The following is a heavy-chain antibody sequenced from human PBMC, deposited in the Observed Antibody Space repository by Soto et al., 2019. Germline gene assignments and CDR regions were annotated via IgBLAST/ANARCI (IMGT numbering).Heavy chain of an antibody. J-gene: IGHJ4*02. CDR1: GFTFSSYA. Sequence: PGGSLGLSWAAPGFTFSSYAMPWVRQAPGKGLEWVAVISYDGSNKYYADSVKGRFTISRDNSKNTLYLQMNSLRAEDTAVYYCARDHANHYWGQGTPVTVSS. CDR2: ISYDGSNK. CDR3: ARDHANHY. V-gene: IGHV3-30-3*01.